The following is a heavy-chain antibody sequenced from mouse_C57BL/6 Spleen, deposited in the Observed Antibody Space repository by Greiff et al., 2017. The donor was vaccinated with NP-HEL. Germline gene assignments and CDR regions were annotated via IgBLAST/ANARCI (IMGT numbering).Heavy chain of an antibody. V-gene: IGHV1-55*01. D-gene: IGHD2-1*01. Sequence: QVQLKQPGAELVKPGASVKMSCKASGHTFTSYWITWVKQRPGQGLEWIGDIYPGSGSTNYNEKFKSKATLTVDTSSSTAYMQLSSLTSEDSAVYYCARRGNYVDAYWGQGTLVTVSA. CDR3: ARRGNYVDAY. J-gene: IGHJ3*01. CDR2: IYPGSGST. CDR1: GHTFTSYW.